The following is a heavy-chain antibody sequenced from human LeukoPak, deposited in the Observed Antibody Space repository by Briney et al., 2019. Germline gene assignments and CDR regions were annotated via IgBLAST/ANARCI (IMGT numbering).Heavy chain of an antibody. V-gene: IGHV3-30*02. Sequence: GGSLRLSCAASGFTFSSYGMHWVRQAPGKGLEWVAFIRYDGSNKYYADSVKGRFTISRDNSKNTLYLQMNSLRAEDTAVYYCAKVGGYSSGWSSFDYWGQGTLVTVSS. CDR1: GFTFSSYG. CDR3: AKVGGYSSGWSSFDY. J-gene: IGHJ4*02. CDR2: IRYDGSNK. D-gene: IGHD6-19*01.